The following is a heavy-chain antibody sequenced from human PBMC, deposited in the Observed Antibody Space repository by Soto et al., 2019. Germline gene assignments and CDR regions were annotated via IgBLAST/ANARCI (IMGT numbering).Heavy chain of an antibody. CDR3: ARDRELGPGPNYYYYGMDV. CDR2: ISSSSAYI. V-gene: IGHV3-21*01. CDR1: GFTFHTYT. J-gene: IGHJ6*02. Sequence: GGSLRLSCAASGFTFHTYTMNWVRQAPGKGLEWVSSISSSSAYIYYADSVKGRFTISRDNAKDSLFLQMNGLRAEDTAVYYCARDRELGPGPNYYYYGMDVWGQGTTVTVSS. D-gene: IGHD1-7*01.